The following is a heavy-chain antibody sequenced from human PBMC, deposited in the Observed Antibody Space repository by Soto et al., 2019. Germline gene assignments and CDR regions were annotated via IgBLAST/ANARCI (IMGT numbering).Heavy chain of an antibody. D-gene: IGHD2-15*01. V-gene: IGHV4-39*01. CDR3: ARPTSGGDWLDP. CDR2: MFYSGAT. J-gene: IGHJ5*02. Sequence: TSETLSLTCTVSGGSISDISYCWGWIRQPPGKGLQWIGCMFYSGATYYNPSLKNRVTLSVDTSNNEFSLKLVAVTAPDTAVYSCARPTSGGDWLDPWGQGTLGTVSS. CDR1: GGSISDISYC.